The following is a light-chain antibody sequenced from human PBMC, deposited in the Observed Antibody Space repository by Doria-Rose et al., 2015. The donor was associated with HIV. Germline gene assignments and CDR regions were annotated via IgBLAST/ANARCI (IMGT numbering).Light chain of an antibody. V-gene: IGKV1-9*01. CDR3: QQLSSFPYT. J-gene: IGKJ2*01. Sequence: TQSPSFLSTSVGDKITITCRASQGISTSLPWYQQRPGKAPKLLIYAASTLQSGVPSRFSGSGSGTEFTLAISSLQPEDFATYYCQQLSSFPYTFGQGTKLEI. CDR1: QGISTS. CDR2: AAS.